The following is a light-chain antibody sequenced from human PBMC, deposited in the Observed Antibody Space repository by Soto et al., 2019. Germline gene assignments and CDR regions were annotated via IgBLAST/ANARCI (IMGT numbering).Light chain of an antibody. CDR1: QSMKRRY. J-gene: IGKJ2*01. CDR2: AAS. CDR3: HQYDNTPQT. Sequence: QLAGPRCFSQWDGATLFYMASQSMKRRYLAWYQQKPGQAPRVLIYAASNRATGIPDRFSGSGSGTDFSLTISRLEPEDFTVYYCHQYDNTPQTLGQGTK. V-gene: IGKV3-20*01.